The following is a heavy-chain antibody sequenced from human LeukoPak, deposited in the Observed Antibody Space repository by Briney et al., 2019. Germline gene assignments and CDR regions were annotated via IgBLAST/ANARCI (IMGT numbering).Heavy chain of an antibody. CDR1: GFTFSSYG. Sequence: GGSLTLSCAAFGFTFSSYGLHWLRQAPGKGLEWVAFIRYDGRNKYYGDPVKGRFSISRDNSKNTLYLQMNSLRAEDTAVYYCAKGRRYNILTGHYVSEVDPWGQGTLVTVSS. CDR3: AKGRRYNILTGHYVSEVDP. CDR2: IRYDGRNK. D-gene: IGHD3-9*01. J-gene: IGHJ5*02. V-gene: IGHV3-30*02.